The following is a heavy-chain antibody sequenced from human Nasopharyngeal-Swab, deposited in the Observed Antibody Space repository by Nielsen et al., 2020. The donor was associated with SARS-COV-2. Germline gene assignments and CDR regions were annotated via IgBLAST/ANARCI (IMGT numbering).Heavy chain of an antibody. Sequence: GESLKISCAASGFTVSSNYMSWVRQAPGKGLEWVSVIYSGGSTYYADFLKGRFTISRDNSKNTLYLQMNSLRAEDTAVYYCARHSYSSSWGYYYYGMDVWGQGTTVTVSS. CDR2: IYSGGST. J-gene: IGHJ6*02. V-gene: IGHV3-53*01. CDR1: GFTVSSNY. CDR3: ARHSYSSSWGYYYYGMDV. D-gene: IGHD6-13*01.